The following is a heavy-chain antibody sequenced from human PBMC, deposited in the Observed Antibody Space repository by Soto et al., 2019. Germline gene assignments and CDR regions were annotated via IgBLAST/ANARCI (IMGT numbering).Heavy chain of an antibody. J-gene: IGHJ5*02. V-gene: IGHV3-30-3*01. Sequence: QVQLVQSGGGVVQPGRSLRLPCEASGFTFSSYSMNWVRQTPGKGLEWVAVVSYDGNRKYYADSVKGRITISRDNAKNTRYLQMDNLRIEDTAVYYCARGLVVTAKGWFDLWGQGTLVTVSP. D-gene: IGHD2-21*02. CDR3: ARGLVVTAKGWFDL. CDR1: GFTFSSYS. CDR2: VSYDGNRK.